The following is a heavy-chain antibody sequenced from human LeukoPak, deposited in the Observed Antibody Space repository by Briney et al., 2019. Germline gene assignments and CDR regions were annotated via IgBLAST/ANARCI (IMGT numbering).Heavy chain of an antibody. CDR1: GFTVSSNY. CDR2: ISSSSSYI. CDR3: ARDYGDYEPGRHHYYYYYMDV. V-gene: IGHV3-21*01. D-gene: IGHD4-17*01. Sequence: GGSLRLSCAASGFTVSSNYMNWVRQTPGKGLEWVSSISSSSSYIFYADSVKGRFTMSRDNAKKSLFLQMNSLRAEDTAVYYCARDYGDYEPGRHHYYYYYMDVWGKGTTVTVSS. J-gene: IGHJ6*03.